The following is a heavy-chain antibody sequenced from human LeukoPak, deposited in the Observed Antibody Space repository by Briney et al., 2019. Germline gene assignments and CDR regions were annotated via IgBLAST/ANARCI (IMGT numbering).Heavy chain of an antibody. CDR1: GGSISGSNW. CDR2: IFHSGST. J-gene: IGHJ4*02. Sequence: SETLSLTCAVSGGSISGSNWWSWVRQPPGKGLEWIGEIFHSGSTNYSPSLKSRVTISIDKSRNQFSLKLTSVTVADTAVYYCASRLRHLLGYWGQGNLVTVSS. D-gene: IGHD3-16*01. V-gene: IGHV4-4*02. CDR3: ASRLRHLLGY.